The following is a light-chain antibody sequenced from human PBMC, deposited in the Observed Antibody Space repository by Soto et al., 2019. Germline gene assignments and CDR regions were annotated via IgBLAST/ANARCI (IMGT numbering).Light chain of an antibody. Sequence: EIVLTQSPATLSLSPGERATLSCRASQSVSSSYLAWYQQKPGQAPRLLIYGASSRSTGIPDRFSGSGSGTDFTLPISRLEPADYAVYYCQQYGRSPYTFGQGTKLEIK. V-gene: IGKV3-20*01. J-gene: IGKJ2*01. CDR2: GAS. CDR1: QSVSSSY. CDR3: QQYGRSPYT.